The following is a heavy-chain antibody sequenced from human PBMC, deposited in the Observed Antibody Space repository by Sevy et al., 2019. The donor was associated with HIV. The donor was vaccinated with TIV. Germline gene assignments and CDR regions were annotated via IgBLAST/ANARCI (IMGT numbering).Heavy chain of an antibody. J-gene: IGHJ6*03. Sequence: GGSLRLSCAASGFTFSSYAMSWVRQAPGKGLEWVSTFSDSNTYYADSVEGRFTISRDNSKNTPNLQMNSLRAEDTAVYYSAKGSQYYYDSGTYYGYFYYMDVWGKGTTVTVSS. CDR2: FSDSNT. D-gene: IGHD3-10*01. CDR3: AKGSQYYYDSGTYYGYFYYMDV. CDR1: GFTFSSYA. V-gene: IGHV3-23*01.